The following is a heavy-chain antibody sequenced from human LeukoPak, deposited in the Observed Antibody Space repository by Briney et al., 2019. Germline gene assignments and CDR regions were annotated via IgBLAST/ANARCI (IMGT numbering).Heavy chain of an antibody. J-gene: IGHJ4*02. Sequence: PGGSLRLSCAASGFTFSTYSMSWVRQAPGKGLERVSYISVSTSAIYYTDSAQGRFTISRDNAKNSLYLQMNSLRDEDTAMYYCARRGEVKRYFFDYWGQGTPVTVS. V-gene: IGHV3-48*02. CDR1: GFTFSTYS. CDR2: ISVSTSAI. CDR3: ARRGEVKRYFFDY. D-gene: IGHD3-16*01.